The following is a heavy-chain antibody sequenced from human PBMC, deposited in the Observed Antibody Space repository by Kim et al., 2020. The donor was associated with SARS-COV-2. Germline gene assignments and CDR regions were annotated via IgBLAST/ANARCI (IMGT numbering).Heavy chain of an antibody. CDR1: GFTFSSYG. CDR2: ISYDGSNK. Sequence: LSLTCAASGFTFSSYGMHWVRQAPGKGLEWVAVISYDGSNKYYADSVKGRFTISRDNSKNTLYLQMNSLRAEDTAVYYCAKDHDFYGSGSYYQPDYWGQGTLVTVSS. D-gene: IGHD3-10*01. CDR3: AKDHDFYGSGSYYQPDY. V-gene: IGHV3-30*18. J-gene: IGHJ4*02.